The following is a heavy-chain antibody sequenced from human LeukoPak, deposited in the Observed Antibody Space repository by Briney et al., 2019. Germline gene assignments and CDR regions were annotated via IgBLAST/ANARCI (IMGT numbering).Heavy chain of an antibody. CDR1: X. J-gene: IGHJ4*02. V-gene: IGHV3-48*01. CDR3: ARDQFDSSGLPDY. D-gene: IGHD6-19*01. Sequence: XMSXVXQAXXXXLXWVSYISSTSTIIYYADSVNCRFTITRDNAKNSLYLQMNSLRAEDTAVYYCARDQFDSSGLPDYWGQGTLVTVSS. CDR2: ISSTSTII.